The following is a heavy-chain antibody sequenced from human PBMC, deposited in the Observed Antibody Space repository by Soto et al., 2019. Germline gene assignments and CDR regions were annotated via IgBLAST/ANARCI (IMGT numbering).Heavy chain of an antibody. Sequence: SETLSLTCNVSGDSIGRFYWSWIRQSAEKGLEWIWRVYSTGGTAYNPALKGRVTISLDRSNNHVSLEMNSVTAADTAVYFCARDLSGTGLDIWGRGTRVTVSS. D-gene: IGHD1-26*01. J-gene: IGHJ6*02. CDR2: VYSTGGT. CDR3: ARDLSGTGLDI. V-gene: IGHV4-4*07. CDR1: GDSIGRFY.